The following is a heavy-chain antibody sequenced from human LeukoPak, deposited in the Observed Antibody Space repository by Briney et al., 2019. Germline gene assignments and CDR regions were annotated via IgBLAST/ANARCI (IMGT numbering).Heavy chain of an antibody. CDR2: ISSSGSTI. J-gene: IGHJ4*02. CDR3: ARVSMSYYGSGSQNFDY. CDR1: GFTFSSYE. V-gene: IGHV3-48*03. Sequence: GGFLRLSCAASGFTFSSYEMNWVRQAPGKGREWVSYISSSGSTIYYADSVKGRFTISRDNAKNSLYLQMNSLRAEDTAVYYCARVSMSYYGSGSQNFDYWGQGTLVTVSS. D-gene: IGHD3-10*01.